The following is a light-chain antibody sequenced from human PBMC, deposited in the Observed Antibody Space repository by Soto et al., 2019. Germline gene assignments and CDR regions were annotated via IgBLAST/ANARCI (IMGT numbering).Light chain of an antibody. CDR2: GAS. CDR3: QQYGSSPIT. V-gene: IGKV3-20*01. CDR1: QSVSNRY. Sequence: EIVLAQSPGTLSLSPGERATLSCRASQSVSNRYLAWYQQKPGQAPRLLMHGASNRATGFPDRFSGSGSGTDFTLNISRLEPEHFAVYYCQQYGSSPITFGQGTRLEIK. J-gene: IGKJ5*01.